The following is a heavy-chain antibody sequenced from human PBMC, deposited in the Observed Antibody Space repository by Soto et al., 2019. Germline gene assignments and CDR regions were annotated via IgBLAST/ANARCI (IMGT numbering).Heavy chain of an antibody. Sequence: SETLSLTCTVSGGSISSSSDCWGWIRQPPGKGLEWIGHIYYSGSTYYNPSLRSRVAISVDTSKNQFSLKLSSVTAADTAVYYCARTVGATYVFDYWGQGTLVTVSS. J-gene: IGHJ4*02. CDR3: ARTVGATYVFDY. V-gene: IGHV4-39*07. CDR2: IYYSGST. D-gene: IGHD1-26*01. CDR1: GGSISSSSDC.